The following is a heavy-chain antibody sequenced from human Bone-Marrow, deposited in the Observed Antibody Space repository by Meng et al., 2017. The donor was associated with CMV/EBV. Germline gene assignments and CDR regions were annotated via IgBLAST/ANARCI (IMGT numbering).Heavy chain of an antibody. J-gene: IGHJ4*02. CDR2: IYNTGRD. CDR1: GASVSSDDYH. V-gene: IGHV4-61*08. CDR3: VAYLVGIGVRGY. Sequence: SETLSLTCTVYGASVSSDDYHWSWIRQPPGKELEWIGQIYNTGRDTFNPPLQSRVTISADTSKNQFSLKLTSVTTADTAVYFCVAYLVGIGVRGYWGQGTVVTFAS. D-gene: IGHD1-26*01.